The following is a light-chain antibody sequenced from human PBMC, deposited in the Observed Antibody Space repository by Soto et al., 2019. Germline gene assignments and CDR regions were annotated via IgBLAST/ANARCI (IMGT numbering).Light chain of an antibody. CDR1: QSVSNNF. J-gene: IGKJ1*01. CDR3: QQYGSPGT. V-gene: IGKV3-20*01. CDR2: GAS. Sequence: IGLAQSPGTLSLSPGERAALSFRASQSVSNNFLAWYQQKPGQAPRLLIYGASIRATGIPDRFSGSGSGADFTLTISRLEPEDFAVYYCQQYGSPGTFGQGTKVDIK.